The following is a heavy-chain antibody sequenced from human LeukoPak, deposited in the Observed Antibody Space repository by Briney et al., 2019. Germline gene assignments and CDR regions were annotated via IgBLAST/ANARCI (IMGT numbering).Heavy chain of an antibody. V-gene: IGHV1-46*01. D-gene: IGHD4-17*01. CDR2: INPSGGST. CDR3: ARDVMTTVTHGAFDI. CDR1: GYTFTSYY. Sequence: ASVKVSCKASGYTFTSYYMHWVRQAPGQGLEWMGIINPSGGSTSYAQKFQGRVTMTRDTSTSTVYMELSSLRSEDTAVYYCARDVMTTVTHGAFDIWGQGTMVTVSS. J-gene: IGHJ3*02.